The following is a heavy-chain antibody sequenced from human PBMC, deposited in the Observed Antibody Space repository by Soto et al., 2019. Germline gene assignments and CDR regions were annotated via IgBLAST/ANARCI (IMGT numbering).Heavy chain of an antibody. CDR3: ARDVSNWNDDVDI. Sequence: EVQLVESGGGLVKPGGSLRLSCAASGFTFSGRTMNWVRQAPGKGLEWVSSIGSSSSYIYYADSVKGRFTISRDNAKNSLYLQMNSLRAEDKAWYYCARDVSNWNDDVDIWGQGTIVTVYS. CDR2: IGSSSSYI. CDR1: GFTFSGRT. V-gene: IGHV3-21*01. D-gene: IGHD1-1*01. J-gene: IGHJ3*02.